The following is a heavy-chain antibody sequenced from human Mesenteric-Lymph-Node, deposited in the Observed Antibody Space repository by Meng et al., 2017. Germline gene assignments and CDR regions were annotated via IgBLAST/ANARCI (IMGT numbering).Heavy chain of an antibody. J-gene: IGHJ4*02. CDR1: GGSISSSAYY. Sequence: SETLSLTCTVSGGSISSSAYYWGWLRQTPGKGLEWIGTFYYSESTPYNPSLKSRVTMSVDTSKNQLSLKLSSVTAADTAVYYCAREAGYDYVWGSYRYGPFDYWGQGTLVTVSS. D-gene: IGHD3-16*02. CDR2: FYYSEST. CDR3: AREAGYDYVWGSYRYGPFDY. V-gene: IGHV4-39*07.